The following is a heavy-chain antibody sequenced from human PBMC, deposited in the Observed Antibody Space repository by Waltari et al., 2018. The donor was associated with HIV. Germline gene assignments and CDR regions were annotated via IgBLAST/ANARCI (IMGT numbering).Heavy chain of an antibody. Sequence: QVQLVESGGGVVQPGRSLRLSCAASRFIFSSYGMHWVRQAPGKGLDWVAVISYDGSNKYYVDSVKGRFTISRDNSKNMLYLQMNSLRAEDTAVYYCAKEETRVFGSTSYYYYYGMDVWGQGTTVTVSS. CDR3: AKEETRVFGSTSYYYYYGMDV. D-gene: IGHD2-21*01. V-gene: IGHV3-30*18. J-gene: IGHJ6*02. CDR1: RFIFSSYG. CDR2: ISYDGSNK.